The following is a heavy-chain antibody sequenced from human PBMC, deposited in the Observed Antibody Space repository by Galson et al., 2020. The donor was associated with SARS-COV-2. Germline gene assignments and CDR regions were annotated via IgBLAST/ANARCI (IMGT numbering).Heavy chain of an antibody. CDR3: ARGWGIAGAGTQYYFDY. J-gene: IGHJ4*02. D-gene: IGHD6-19*01. CDR1: GGSISSSSYY. V-gene: IGHV4-39*07. Sequence: SETLSLTCTVSGGSISSSSYYWGWIRQPQGKGLEWIGSIYYSGSTYYNPSLKSRVTISVDTSKNQFSLKLSSVTAADTAMYYCARGWGIAGAGTQYYFDYWGQGTLVTVSS. CDR2: IYYSGST.